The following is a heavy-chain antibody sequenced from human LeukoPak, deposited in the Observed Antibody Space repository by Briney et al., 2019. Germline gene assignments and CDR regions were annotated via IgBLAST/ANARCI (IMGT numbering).Heavy chain of an antibody. Sequence: PGGSLRLSCAASGFTFNKYAMNWVRQAPGKGLEWVSGVSGSGGSTYYADSVKGRVTISRDNSKNTLYLQMNSLRAEDTAVYYCAKDHVGLGVAGSRCFDYWGQGTLVTVSS. CDR1: GFTFNKYA. CDR3: AKDHVGLGVAGSRCFDY. CDR2: VSGSGGST. V-gene: IGHV3-23*01. J-gene: IGHJ4*02. D-gene: IGHD6-19*01.